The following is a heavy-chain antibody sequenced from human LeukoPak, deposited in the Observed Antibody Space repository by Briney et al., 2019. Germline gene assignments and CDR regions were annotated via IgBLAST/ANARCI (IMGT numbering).Heavy chain of an antibody. J-gene: IGHJ6*02. D-gene: IGHD4-17*01. CDR3: ARDPDYGDYYYGMDV. Sequence: GGSLSLSCAASGFTFSSYSMNWVRQAPGKGLEWVSSISSSSSYIYYADSVKGRFTISRDNAKNSLYLQMSSLRAEDTAVYYCARDPDYGDYYYGMDVWGQGTTVTVSS. CDR1: GFTFSSYS. V-gene: IGHV3-21*01. CDR2: ISSSSSYI.